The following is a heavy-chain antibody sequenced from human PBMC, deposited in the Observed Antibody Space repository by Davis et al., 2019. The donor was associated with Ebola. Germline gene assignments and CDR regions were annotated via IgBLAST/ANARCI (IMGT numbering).Heavy chain of an antibody. D-gene: IGHD3-10*01. Sequence: AASVTVSCKASGGTFSSYAISWVRQAPGQGLEWMGGIIPIFGTANYAQKFQGRVTITADQSTSTAYMELSSLRSEDPAVYYCERGHFRFREFNQIYGKDVWGQGTTVTVSS. CDR2: IIPIFGTA. J-gene: IGHJ6*02. V-gene: IGHV1-69*13. CDR1: GGTFSSYA. CDR3: ERGHFRFREFNQIYGKDV.